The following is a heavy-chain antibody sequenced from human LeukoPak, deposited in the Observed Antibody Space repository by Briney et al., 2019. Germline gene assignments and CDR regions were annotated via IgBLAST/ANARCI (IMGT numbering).Heavy chain of an antibody. CDR1: GFTFSDYS. V-gene: IGHV3-21*01. D-gene: IGHD6-13*01. CDR2: ISSSGSYI. J-gene: IGHJ3*02. CDR3: ARDRVQQQDAFDI. Sequence: PGGSLRLSCAASGFTFSDYSMNWVRQAPGKGLEWVSSISSSGSYIYYADSVKGRFTISRDTAKNSLHLQMNSLRAEDTAVYYCARDRVQQQDAFDIWGQGTMVTVSS.